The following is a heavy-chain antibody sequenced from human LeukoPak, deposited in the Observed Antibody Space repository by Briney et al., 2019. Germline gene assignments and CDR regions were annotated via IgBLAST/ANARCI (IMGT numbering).Heavy chain of an antibody. D-gene: IGHD1-26*01. V-gene: IGHV3-23*01. Sequence: PGGTLRLSCAASGFTFSSYGMSWVRQAPGKGLEWVSAISGSGGSTYYADSVKGRFTISRDNSKNTLYLQMNSLRAEDTAVYYCAKDRLLWEPPDYFDYWGQGTLVTVSS. J-gene: IGHJ4*02. CDR2: ISGSGGST. CDR1: GFTFSSYG. CDR3: AKDRLLWEPPDYFDY.